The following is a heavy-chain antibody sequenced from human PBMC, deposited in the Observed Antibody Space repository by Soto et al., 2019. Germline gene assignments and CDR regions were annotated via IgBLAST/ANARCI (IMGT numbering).Heavy chain of an antibody. J-gene: IGHJ6*04. D-gene: IGHD2-2*01. CDR3: SRDPIQLLEGRYYDYGMVA. CDR1: GLIVSGSY. Sequence: EVQLVESGGGLVQPGGSLRLSCASSGLIVSGSYMSWIRQAPGKGQEWVSVIYSGGSTYYADSVKGRFTISRDNSKKTRNLQLNSPRAEDTAGYYCSRDPIQLLEGRYYDYGMVAWGKGTTVTVAS. V-gene: IGHV3-66*01. CDR2: IYSGGST.